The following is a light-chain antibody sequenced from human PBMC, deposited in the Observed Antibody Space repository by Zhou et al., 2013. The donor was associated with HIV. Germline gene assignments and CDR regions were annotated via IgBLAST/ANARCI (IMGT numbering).Light chain of an antibody. CDR3: QFYNGAST. V-gene: IGKV1-5*03. CDR2: KAS. J-gene: IGKJ1*01. Sequence: DIQMTQSPSTLSASVGDRVTITCRASQSISHWLAWYQQRPGKAPRLLMSKASSLESEVPSRFSGSGSGTEFTLSISSLQPDDFATYYCQFYNGASTFGQGTKVEIK. CDR1: QSISHW.